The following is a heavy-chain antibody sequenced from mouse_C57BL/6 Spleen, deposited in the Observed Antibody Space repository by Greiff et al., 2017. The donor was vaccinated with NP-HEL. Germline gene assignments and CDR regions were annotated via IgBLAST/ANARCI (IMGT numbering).Heavy chain of an antibody. CDR3: ARRDSDAY. CDR1: GYTFTSYG. D-gene: IGHD3-3*01. V-gene: IGHV1-81*01. Sequence: QVQLQQSGAELARPGASVKLSCKASGYTFTSYGISWVKQRTGQGLEWIGEIYPRSGNTYYNEKFKGKATLTADKSSSTAYMELRSLTSEDSAVYFCARRDSDAYWGQGTLVTVSA. CDR2: IYPRSGNT. J-gene: IGHJ3*01.